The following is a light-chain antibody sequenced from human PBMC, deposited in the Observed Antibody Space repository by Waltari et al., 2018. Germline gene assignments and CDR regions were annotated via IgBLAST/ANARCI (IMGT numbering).Light chain of an antibody. J-gene: IGLJ3*02. CDR2: ANS. CDR1: TSNIGTNT. V-gene: IGLV1-44*01. CDR3: ATWDDSLSGRV. Sequence: QSVLTQPPSTSGTPGPRVTISRSGSTSNIGTNTVTCYSPLPGTAPKTVIFANSHRPSGVPDRFSASKSGTSASLVISGLQSEDEADYFCATWDDSLSGRVFGGGTKVTVL.